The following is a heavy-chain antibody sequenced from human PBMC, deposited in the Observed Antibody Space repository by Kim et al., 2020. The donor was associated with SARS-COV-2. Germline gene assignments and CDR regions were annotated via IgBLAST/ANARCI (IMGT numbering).Heavy chain of an antibody. J-gene: IGHJ4*02. D-gene: IGHD3-10*01. CDR3: ARQVRGADY. Sequence: SSHITSADSVKGRFTISRDNAKNSLYLQMNSLRVEDTAVYYCARQVRGADYWGQGTLVTVSS. CDR2: SSHI. V-gene: IGHV3-11*06.